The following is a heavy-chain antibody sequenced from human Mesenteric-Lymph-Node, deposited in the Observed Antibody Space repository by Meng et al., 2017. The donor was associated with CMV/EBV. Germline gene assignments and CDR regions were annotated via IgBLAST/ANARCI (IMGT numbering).Heavy chain of an antibody. CDR1: GFTVSGSY. Sequence: GGSLRLSCAASGFTVSGSYMTWVRQAPGKGLEWVSTIYAGGSTYYTDSVKGRFTISRDNSKNTLYLQMNSLRVEDTAVYYCAKDTGSSWYGMDVWGQGTTVTVSS. CDR3: AKDTGSSWYGMDV. D-gene: IGHD6-13*01. J-gene: IGHJ6*02. CDR2: IYAGGST. V-gene: IGHV3-66*02.